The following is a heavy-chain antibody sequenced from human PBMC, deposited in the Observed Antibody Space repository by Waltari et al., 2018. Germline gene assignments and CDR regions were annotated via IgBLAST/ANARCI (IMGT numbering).Heavy chain of an antibody. CDR3: ARDWALVFWSGFRGVNYYGMDV. D-gene: IGHD3-3*01. V-gene: IGHV1-69*12. CDR2: IIPIFGTA. CDR1: GGPFSSYA. J-gene: IGHJ6*02. Sequence: QVQLVQSGAEVKKPGSSVKVSCKASGGPFSSYAISWVRQAPGQGLGWMGGIIPIFGTANYAQKFQGRVTITADESTSTAYMELSSLRSEDTAVYYCARDWALVFWSGFRGVNYYGMDVWGQGTTVTVSS.